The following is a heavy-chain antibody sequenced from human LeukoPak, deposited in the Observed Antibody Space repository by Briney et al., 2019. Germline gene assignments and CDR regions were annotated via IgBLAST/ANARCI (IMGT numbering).Heavy chain of an antibody. CDR3: ARGFPTLFDY. Sequence: SETLSLTCTVSGGSISSYCWSWIRQPPGKGLEWIGYIYYSGSTNYNPSLKSRVTISVDTSKNQFSLKLSSVTAADTAVYYCARGFPTLFDYWGQGTLVTVSS. J-gene: IGHJ4*02. V-gene: IGHV4-59*01. CDR1: GGSISSYC. CDR2: IYYSGST.